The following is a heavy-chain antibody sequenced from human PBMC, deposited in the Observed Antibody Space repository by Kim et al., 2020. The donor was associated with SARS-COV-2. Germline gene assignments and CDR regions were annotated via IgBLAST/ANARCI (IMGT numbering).Heavy chain of an antibody. V-gene: IGHV4-39*07. D-gene: IGHD6-13*01. CDR2: IYYSGST. Sequence: SETLSLTCTVSGGSISSSSYYWGWIRQPPGKGLEWIGSIYYSGSTYYNPSLKSRVTISVDTSKNQFSLKLSSVTAADTAVYYCARETKDSSSWYPLAEYFQHWGQGTLVTVSS. CDR3: ARETKDSSSWYPLAEYFQH. J-gene: IGHJ1*01. CDR1: GGSISSSSYY.